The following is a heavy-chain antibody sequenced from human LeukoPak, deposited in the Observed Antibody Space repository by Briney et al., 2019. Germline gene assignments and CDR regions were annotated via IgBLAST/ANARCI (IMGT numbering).Heavy chain of an antibody. J-gene: IGHJ4*02. V-gene: IGHV3-11*01. Sequence: PGGSLRLSCAASGFTFSDSSMSWIRRAPGKGLEWVSYISDVGSTKYYADSVKGRFTISRDSAKNSLYLQMNSLRAEDTAVYYCASSSGWNIGYWGQGTLVTVSP. D-gene: IGHD6-19*01. CDR1: GFTFSDSS. CDR2: ISDVGSTK. CDR3: ASSSGWNIGY.